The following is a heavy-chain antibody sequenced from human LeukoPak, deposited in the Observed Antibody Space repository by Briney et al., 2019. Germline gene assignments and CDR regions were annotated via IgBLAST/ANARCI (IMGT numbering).Heavy chain of an antibody. V-gene: IGHV3-11*01. D-gene: IGHD4-17*01. CDR3: ARGIYGDAGVYFDY. J-gene: IGHJ4*02. CDR1: GVTFGDCY. Sequence: GGSLTLSCAVSGVTFGDCYMSWFRQDPGKGLEGFTDISCSGRTIYYADSVKGRFTISRDNAKNSLYLQMNSLRAEDTAVYYCARGIYGDAGVYFDYWGQGTLVTVSS. CDR2: ISCSGRTI.